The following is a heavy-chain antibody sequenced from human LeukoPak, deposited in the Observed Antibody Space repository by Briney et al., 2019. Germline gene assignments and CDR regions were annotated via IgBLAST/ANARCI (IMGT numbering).Heavy chain of an antibody. CDR2: IYYSGST. V-gene: IGHV4-39*01. Sequence: SETLSLTCTVSGGSISSSSYYWGWIRQPPGKGLEWIGSIYYSGSTYYNPSLKSRVTISVDTSKNQFSLKLSSVTAADTAVYYCARRFLEWLPSGNWFDPWGQGTLVTVSP. J-gene: IGHJ5*02. D-gene: IGHD3-3*01. CDR1: GGSISSSSYY. CDR3: ARRFLEWLPSGNWFDP.